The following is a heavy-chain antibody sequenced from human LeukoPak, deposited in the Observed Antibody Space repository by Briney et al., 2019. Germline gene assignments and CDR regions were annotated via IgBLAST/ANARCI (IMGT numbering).Heavy chain of an antibody. V-gene: IGHV3-21*04. CDR1: GFTFSSYN. CDR2: ISSSSGYI. J-gene: IGHJ3*02. Sequence: PGGSLRLSCAASGFTFSSYNINWVRQAPGKGLEWVSSISSSSGYIYYADSVKGRFTISRDNAKNSLYLQMNSLRAEDTAVYYCARDRPLTTLIKAFDIWGQRTMVTVSS. CDR3: ARDRPLTTLIKAFDI. D-gene: IGHD1-1*01.